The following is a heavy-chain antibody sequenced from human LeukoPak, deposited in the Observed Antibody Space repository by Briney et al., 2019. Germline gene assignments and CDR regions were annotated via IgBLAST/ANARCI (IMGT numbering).Heavy chain of an antibody. Sequence: PSETLSLTCTVSGGPSSRGAYYWSWIRQTAEKGLEWIGRIYATGNTKYNPSLKGRVTISLDTSKNQFSLILTSVTAADTAVYYCARAGDVVVVPPTAYLPPRYYMDVWGKGTSVTVSS. CDR2: IYATGNT. CDR1: GGPSSRGAYY. V-gene: IGHV4-61*02. J-gene: IGHJ6*03. CDR3: ARAGDVVVVPPTAYLPPRYYMDV. D-gene: IGHD2-2*01.